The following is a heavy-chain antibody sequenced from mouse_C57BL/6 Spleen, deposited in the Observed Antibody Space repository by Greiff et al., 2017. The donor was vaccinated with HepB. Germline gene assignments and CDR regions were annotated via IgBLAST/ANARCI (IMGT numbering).Heavy chain of an antibody. J-gene: IGHJ2*01. CDR1: GYSITSGYY. V-gene: IGHV3-6*01. Sequence: EVKLQESGPGLVKPSQSLSLTCSVTGYSITSGYYWNWIRQFPGNKLEWMGYISYDGSNNYNPSLKNRISITRDTSKNQFFLKLNSVTTEDTATYYCARGGELGLDYWGQGTTLTVSS. CDR2: ISYDGSN. D-gene: IGHD4-1*01. CDR3: ARGGELGLDY.